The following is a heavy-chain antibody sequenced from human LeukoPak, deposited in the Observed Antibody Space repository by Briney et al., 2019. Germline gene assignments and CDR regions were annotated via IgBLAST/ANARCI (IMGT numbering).Heavy chain of an antibody. Sequence: GRSLRLSCAASGFTFSSYGMHWVRQAPGKGLEWVAVIWYDGSNKYYADSVKGRFTISRDNSKNTLYLQMNSLRAEDTAVYYCARDKYSSGTHFDYWGQGTLVTVSS. CDR3: ARDKYSSGTHFDY. V-gene: IGHV3-33*01. D-gene: IGHD3-22*01. J-gene: IGHJ4*02. CDR1: GFTFSSYG. CDR2: IWYDGSNK.